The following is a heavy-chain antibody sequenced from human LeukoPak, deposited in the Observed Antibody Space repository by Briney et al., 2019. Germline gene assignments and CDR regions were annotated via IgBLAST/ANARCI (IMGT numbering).Heavy chain of an antibody. CDR3: AKKVTYYYDSSDH. J-gene: IGHJ4*02. D-gene: IGHD3-22*01. Sequence: PGRSLRLSCAASGFTFSSYGMHWVRQAPGKGLEWVSAISGSGGSTYYADSVKGRFTISRDNSKNTLYLQMNSLRAEDTAVYYCAKKVTYYYDSSDHWGKGTLVTVSS. CDR2: ISGSGGST. CDR1: GFTFSSYG. V-gene: IGHV3-23*01.